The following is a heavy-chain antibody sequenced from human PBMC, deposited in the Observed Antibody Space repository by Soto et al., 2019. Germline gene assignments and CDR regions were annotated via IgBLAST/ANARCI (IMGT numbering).Heavy chain of an antibody. CDR2: IIPVFGTP. J-gene: IGHJ5*02. V-gene: IGHV1-69*06. Sequence: QVQVFQSGAEVKKPGSSVRVSCKVSGGTLNSQSITWVRQAPGQGLEWMGGIIPVFGTPTDAQKFRGRVTIPADTSTSTVYMELRSLSSQDTAVYYCATSLAARRKPYNWLDAWGQGTLVTVSS. CDR3: ATSLAARRKPYNWLDA. D-gene: IGHD6-6*01. CDR1: GGTLNSQS.